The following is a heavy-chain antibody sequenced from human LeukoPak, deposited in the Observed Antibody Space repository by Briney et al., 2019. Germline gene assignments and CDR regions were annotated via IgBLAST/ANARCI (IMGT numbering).Heavy chain of an antibody. CDR2: ISGSGST. D-gene: IGHD3-10*01. CDR3: VHGGLYYLDY. V-gene: IGHV3-23*01. J-gene: IGHJ4*02. CDR1: RFTFSSHG. Sequence: GGTLRLSCAASRFTFSSHGMSWVRQAPRKGLEWVSAISGSGSTYHADSVKGRFTISRDIFKNTLYLQMNSLRAEDTAVYYCVHGGLYYLDYWGQGTLVTVSS.